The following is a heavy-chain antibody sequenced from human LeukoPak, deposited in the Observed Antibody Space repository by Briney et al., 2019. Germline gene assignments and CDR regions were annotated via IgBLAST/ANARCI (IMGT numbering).Heavy chain of an antibody. Sequence: GGSLRLSCAASGFIFRSYAMIWVRQAPGKGLEWVSVIDSSGGSTYYADSVKGRFTISRDNSKNTLFLQMNSLRVEDTALYYCAKDEVPGDSNISIDYWGQGTLVTVSS. V-gene: IGHV3-23*01. J-gene: IGHJ4*02. CDR2: IDSSGGST. D-gene: IGHD7-27*01. CDR1: GFIFRSYA. CDR3: AKDEVPGDSNISIDY.